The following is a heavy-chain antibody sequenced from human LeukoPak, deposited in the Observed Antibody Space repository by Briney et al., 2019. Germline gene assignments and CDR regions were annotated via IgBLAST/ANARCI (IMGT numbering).Heavy chain of an antibody. V-gene: IGHV4-59*08. D-gene: IGHD2-2*01. J-gene: IGHJ2*01. CDR1: GGSISSYY. CDR2: IYYSGST. CDR3: ARLRLGYCSSTSCPRFWYFDL. Sequence: SETLSLTCTVSGGSISSYYWSWIRQPPGKGLEWIGYIYYSGSTNYNPSLKSRVTISVDTSKNQFSLKLSSVTAADTAVYYCARLRLGYCSSTSCPRFWYFDLWGRGTLVTVSS.